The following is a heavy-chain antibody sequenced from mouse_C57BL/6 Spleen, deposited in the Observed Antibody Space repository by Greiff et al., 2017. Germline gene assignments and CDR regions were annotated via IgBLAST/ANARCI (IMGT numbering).Heavy chain of an antibody. J-gene: IGHJ4*01. D-gene: IGHD2-2*01. CDR2: IYPGDGDT. V-gene: IGHV1-82*01. CDR3: ARLVTTRTDY. CDR1: GYAFSSSW. Sequence: QVQLQQSGPELVKPGASVKISCKASGYAFSSSWMNWVKQRPGKGLEWIGRIYPGDGDTNYNGKFKGKATLTADKSSSTAYMQLSSLTSEDSAVYFCARLVTTRTDYWGQGTSVTVSS.